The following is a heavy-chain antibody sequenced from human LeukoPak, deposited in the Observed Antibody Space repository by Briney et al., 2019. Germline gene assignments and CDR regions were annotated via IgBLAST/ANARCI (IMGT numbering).Heavy chain of an antibody. Sequence: CXXSGYTFTSYGXXWVXXAPXQXXXXXGWISAYNGNTNYAQKLQGRVTMTTDTSTSTAYMELRSLRSDDTAVYYCARENYYGSGSYYYWGQGTLVTVSS. CDR3: ARENYYGSGSYYY. V-gene: IGHV1-18*01. J-gene: IGHJ4*02. CDR1: GYTFTSYG. D-gene: IGHD3-10*01. CDR2: ISAYNGNT.